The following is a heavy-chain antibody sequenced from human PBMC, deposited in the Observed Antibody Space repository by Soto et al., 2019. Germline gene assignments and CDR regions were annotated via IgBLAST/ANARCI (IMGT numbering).Heavy chain of an antibody. D-gene: IGHD6-13*01. J-gene: IGHJ1*01. V-gene: IGHV1-69*04. CDR3: AREYITSAGTESDYCQY. Sequence: SVKVSCKASGGTFSSYTISWVRQAPGQGLEWMGRIIPILGIANYAQKFQGRVTITADKSTSTAYMELSSLRSEDTAVYYCAREYITSAGTESDYCQYWGQGTLVIVSS. CDR1: GGTFSSYT. CDR2: IIPILGIA.